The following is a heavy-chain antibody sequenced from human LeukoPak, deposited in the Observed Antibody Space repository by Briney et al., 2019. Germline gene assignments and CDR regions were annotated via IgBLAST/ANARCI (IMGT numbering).Heavy chain of an antibody. V-gene: IGHV3-30*02. J-gene: IGHJ4*02. CDR1: GFIFSSYG. CDR3: AKASSGYYDYLDY. Sequence: GGSLRLSCAASGFIFSSYGMHWVRQAPGKGLEWVAFIRYDGSDKYYADSVKGRFTFSRDNSKNTLYLQMKSLRTEDTAVYYCAKASSGYYDYLDYWGQGTLVTVSS. D-gene: IGHD3-22*01. CDR2: IRYDGSDK.